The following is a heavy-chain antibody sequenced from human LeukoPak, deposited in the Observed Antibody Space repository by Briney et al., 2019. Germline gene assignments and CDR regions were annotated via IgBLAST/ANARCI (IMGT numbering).Heavy chain of an antibody. V-gene: IGHV3-7*01. CDR2: IKQDGSEK. CDR3: ARHIFPEPRYYDFWSGYYRENWFDP. D-gene: IGHD3-3*01. Sequence: GGSLRLSCAASGFTFGCYWTSWVRQAPGKGLERVANIKQDGSEKYYVDSVKGRFTISRDNAKDSLYLQMNSLRAEDTAVYYCARHIFPEPRYYDFWSGYYRENWFDPWGQGTLVTVSS. J-gene: IGHJ5*02. CDR1: GFTFGCYW.